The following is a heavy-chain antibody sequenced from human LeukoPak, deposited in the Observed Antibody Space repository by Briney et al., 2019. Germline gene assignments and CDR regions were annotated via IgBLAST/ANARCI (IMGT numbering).Heavy chain of an antibody. V-gene: IGHV1-69*06. CDR3: ARGAALQLWFSY. Sequence: SVKVSCKASGGTFSSYAISWVRQAPGQGLEWMGGIIPIFGTANYAQKFQGRVTITADKPTSTAYMELSSLRSEDTAVYYCARGAALQLWFSYWGQGTLVTVSS. J-gene: IGHJ4*02. D-gene: IGHD5-18*01. CDR1: GGTFSSYA. CDR2: IIPIFGTA.